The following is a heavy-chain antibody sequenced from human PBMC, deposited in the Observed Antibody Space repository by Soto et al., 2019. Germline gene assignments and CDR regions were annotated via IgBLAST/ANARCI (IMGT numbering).Heavy chain of an antibody. Sequence: SETLSLTCTVSGGSVSSGTYYWSWVRQTPGKRLEWNGYVYHSGRTNYNPSLKSRVTISIDTSKNQFSLILTSVTAADAAIYYCARDPAYGSYFDYWGQGTLVTVSS. CDR1: GGSVSSGTYY. D-gene: IGHD3-10*01. V-gene: IGHV4-61*01. CDR2: VYHSGRT. J-gene: IGHJ4*02. CDR3: ARDPAYGSYFDY.